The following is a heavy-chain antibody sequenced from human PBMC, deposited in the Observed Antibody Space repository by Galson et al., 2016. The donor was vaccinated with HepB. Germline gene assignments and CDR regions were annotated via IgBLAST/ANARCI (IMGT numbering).Heavy chain of an antibody. Sequence: SLRLFCAASGFTFSEAWMTWVRQAPGKGLEWVGRIKTKADGETTESAAPVKGRFIVSRDDPKDTLYLQMDSLKTEDTGIYYCGTESATTIKFWGQGTLVTVSS. CDR3: GTESATTIKF. J-gene: IGHJ1*01. CDR1: GFTFSEAW. D-gene: IGHD5-12*01. CDR2: IKTKADGETT. V-gene: IGHV3-15*01.